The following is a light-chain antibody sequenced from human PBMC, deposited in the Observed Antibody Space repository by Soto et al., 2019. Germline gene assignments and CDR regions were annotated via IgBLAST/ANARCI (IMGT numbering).Light chain of an antibody. CDR2: DAS. CDR3: QQRSNWPWT. CDR1: QSVSSY. Sequence: EIELTQSPSTLSLSLGDRATLSCRASQSVSSYLAWYQQKPGQAPRLLIYDASNRATGIPARFSGSGSGTDFTLTISSLEPEDFAVYYCQQRSNWPWTFGQGTKLEIK. J-gene: IGKJ2*01. V-gene: IGKV3-11*01.